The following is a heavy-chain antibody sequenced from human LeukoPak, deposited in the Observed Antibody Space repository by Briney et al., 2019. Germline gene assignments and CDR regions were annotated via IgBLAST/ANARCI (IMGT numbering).Heavy chain of an antibody. CDR2: INHSGST. D-gene: IGHD3-22*01. CDR1: GGSFSGYY. Sequence: SETLSLTCAVYGGSFSGYYWSWIRQPPGKGLEWIGEINHSGSTNYNPSLKSRVTISVDTSKNQFSLKLSSVTAADMAVYYCARGFHYYDSSGYPYFDYWGQGTLVTVSS. J-gene: IGHJ4*02. V-gene: IGHV4-34*01. CDR3: ARGFHYYDSSGYPYFDY.